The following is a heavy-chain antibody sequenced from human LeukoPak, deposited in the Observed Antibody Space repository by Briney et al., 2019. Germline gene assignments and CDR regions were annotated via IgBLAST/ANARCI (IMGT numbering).Heavy chain of an antibody. V-gene: IGHV4-30-2*01. CDR1: GGSISSGGYS. D-gene: IGHD3-10*01. CDR2: IYHSGST. Sequence: SQTLSLTCAVSGGSISSGGYSWSWIRQPPGKGLEWIGYIYHSGSTYYNPSLKSRVTISVDRSKNQFSLKLSSVTAADTAVCFCARASRSGYYFDYWGQGTLVTVSS. J-gene: IGHJ4*02. CDR3: ARASRSGYYFDY.